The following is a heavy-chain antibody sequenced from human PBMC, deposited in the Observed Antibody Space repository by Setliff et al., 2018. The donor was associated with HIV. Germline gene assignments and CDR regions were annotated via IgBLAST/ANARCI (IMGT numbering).Heavy chain of an antibody. CDR3: ARYCGGDCYPSAYYMDV. Sequence: SETLSLTCTVSGGSISSGGYYWSWIRQHPGRGLEWIGYIYYSGRTYYNPSLKSRVTISVDTSEIQFSLKLSSVTAADTAVYYCARYCGGDCYPSAYYMDVWGKGTTVTVSS. V-gene: IGHV4-31*03. CDR1: GGSISSGGYY. CDR2: IYYSGRT. D-gene: IGHD2-21*01. J-gene: IGHJ6*03.